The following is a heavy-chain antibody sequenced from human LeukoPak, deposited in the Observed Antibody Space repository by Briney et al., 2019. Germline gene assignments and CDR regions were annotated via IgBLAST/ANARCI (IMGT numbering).Heavy chain of an antibody. V-gene: IGHV1-8*03. Sequence: GASVKVSCTASGYTFTNYDINWVRQATGQGLEWMGWMNPNSGYTGYAQKFQGRVTITRNTSISTAYMELSSLRSEDTAIYYCARNSGGDLDPWGQGTLVTVSS. CDR2: MNPNSGYT. D-gene: IGHD1-26*01. J-gene: IGHJ5*02. CDR1: GYTFTNYD. CDR3: ARNSGGDLDP.